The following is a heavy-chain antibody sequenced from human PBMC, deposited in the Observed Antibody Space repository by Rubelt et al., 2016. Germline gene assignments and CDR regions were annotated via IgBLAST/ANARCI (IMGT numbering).Heavy chain of an antibody. V-gene: IGHV4-38-2*02. CDR3: ANVPKADY. D-gene: IGHD2-2*01. J-gene: IGHJ4*02. Sequence: QLQLQESGPGLVKPSETLSLTCTVSGYSISSGYYWGWIRQPPGKGLEWIGSIYHSGSTYYNPSLKSRVTISVDTSKNQFSLKLSSVTAADTAVYYCANVPKADYWGQGTLVTVSS. CDR2: IYHSGST. CDR1: GYSISSGYY.